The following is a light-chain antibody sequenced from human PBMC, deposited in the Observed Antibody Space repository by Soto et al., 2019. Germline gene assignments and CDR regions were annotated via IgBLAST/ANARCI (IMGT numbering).Light chain of an antibody. CDR3: QQYGGSPIT. Sequence: EVVLTQSPGTLSLSPGDRATLSCGASQSVTSKLAWYQQKPGQAPRLLISGASNRATGIPDRFSGSGSGTDLTLTISRLEPDDFALYFCQQYGGSPITFGLGTRLEIK. J-gene: IGKJ5*01. CDR1: QSVTSK. V-gene: IGKV3-20*01. CDR2: GAS.